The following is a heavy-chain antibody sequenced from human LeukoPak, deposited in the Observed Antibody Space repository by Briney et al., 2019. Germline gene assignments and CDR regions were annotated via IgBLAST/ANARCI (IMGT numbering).Heavy chain of an antibody. D-gene: IGHD3-3*01. Sequence: GGSLRLSCAASGFTFSSYAMSWVRQAPGKGLEWVAVIWYDGSNKYYADSVKGRFTISRDNPKNTLYLQMNSLRAEDTAVYYCAREAVDTIFGVVIRGYYYYGMDVWGQGTTVTVSS. J-gene: IGHJ6*02. CDR2: IWYDGSNK. CDR1: GFTFSSYA. V-gene: IGHV3-33*08. CDR3: AREAVDTIFGVVIRGYYYYGMDV.